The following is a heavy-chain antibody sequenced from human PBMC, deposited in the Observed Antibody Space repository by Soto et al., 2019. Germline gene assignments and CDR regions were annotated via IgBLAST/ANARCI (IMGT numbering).Heavy chain of an antibody. CDR1: GGSLSTNP. V-gene: IGHV1-69*06. D-gene: IGHD2-15*01. CDR2: TGSGTGPG. CDR3: ARRDSGGFFRFFDS. Sequence: GASVKVSCKASGGSLSTNPISWVRQAPGQGLEWMGGTGSGTGPGNNAQKFQGRLTVTADKSTSTVHMELTNLSSEDTAVYYCARRDSGGFFRFFDSWGQGTLVTVLL. J-gene: IGHJ4*02.